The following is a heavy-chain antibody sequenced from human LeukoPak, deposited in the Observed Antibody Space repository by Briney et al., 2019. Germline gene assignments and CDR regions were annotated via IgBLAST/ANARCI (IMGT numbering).Heavy chain of an antibody. V-gene: IGHV1-24*01. CDR1: GYTLTELS. CDR3: ATDPGEIVPAAKGPRGDYCYGMDV. D-gene: IGHD2-2*01. J-gene: IGHJ6*02. CDR2: FDPEDGET. Sequence: ASVKVSCKVSGYTLTELSMHWVRQAPGKGLECMGGFDPEDGETIYAQKFQGRVTMTEDTSTDTAYMELNSLRSDDTAVYYCATDPGEIVPAAKGPRGDYCYGMDVWGQGTTVTVSS.